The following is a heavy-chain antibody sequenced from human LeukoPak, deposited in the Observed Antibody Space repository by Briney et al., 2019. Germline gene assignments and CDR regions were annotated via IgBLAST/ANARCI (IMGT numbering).Heavy chain of an antibody. D-gene: IGHD1-1*01. J-gene: IGHJ4*02. V-gene: IGHV4-30-4*08. CDR3: TRGDHQRPFHY. CDR2: IYYSGST. CDR1: GGSISSGDYY. Sequence: PSETLSLTCTVSGGSISSGDYYWSWIRQPPGKGLEWIGYIYYSGSTYYNPSLRSRVTISVDTSKNQFSLNLSSVTAADTAVFYCTRGDHQRPFHYWGQGTLVTVSS.